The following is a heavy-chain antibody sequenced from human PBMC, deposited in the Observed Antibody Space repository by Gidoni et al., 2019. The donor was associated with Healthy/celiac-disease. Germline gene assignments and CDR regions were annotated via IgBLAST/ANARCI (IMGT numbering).Heavy chain of an antibody. J-gene: IGHJ4*02. CDR1: GGSFSGYY. Sequence: QVQLQQWGAGLLKPSETLSLTCAVYGGSFSGYYWSCIRQPPGKGLEWIGELNHSGRTNYNPSLKSRVTISVDTSKTQFSLKLSSVTAADTAVYYCARVSWYYFDYWGQGTLVTVSS. CDR2: LNHSGRT. V-gene: IGHV4-34*01. CDR3: ARVSWYYFDY. D-gene: IGHD6-13*01.